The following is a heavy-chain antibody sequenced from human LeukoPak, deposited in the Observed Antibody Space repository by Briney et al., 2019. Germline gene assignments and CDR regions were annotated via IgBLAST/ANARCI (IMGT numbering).Heavy chain of an antibody. CDR3: ARGIDSGYDLYGFDY. D-gene: IGHD5-12*01. Sequence: SSETLSLTCTVSGGSISSYYWSWIRQPPGKGLEWIAYIYYSGSTNYNPSLKSRVTISVDTSKNQFSLKLSSVTAADTAVYYCARGIDSGYDLYGFDYWGQGTLVTVSS. CDR2: IYYSGST. CDR1: GGSISSYY. V-gene: IGHV4-59*01. J-gene: IGHJ4*02.